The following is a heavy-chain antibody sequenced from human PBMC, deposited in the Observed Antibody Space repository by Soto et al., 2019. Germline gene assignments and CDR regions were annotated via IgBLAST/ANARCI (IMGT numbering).Heavy chain of an antibody. CDR1: GFSVRDHY. Sequence: DVQLVESGGGVVQPGGSLRLSCAASGFSVRDHYMDWVRQAPGKGLEWVGLTRNKPEGYTTEHAASVKGRFVISRDESENSVYLQMNSLKIEDTAVYYCVREGFFTLDHWGQGILVTVSS. CDR2: TRNKPEGYTT. CDR3: VREGFFTLDH. J-gene: IGHJ4*02. V-gene: IGHV3-72*01.